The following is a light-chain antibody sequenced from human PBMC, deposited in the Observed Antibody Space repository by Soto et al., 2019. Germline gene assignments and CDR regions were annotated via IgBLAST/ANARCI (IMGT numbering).Light chain of an antibody. Sequence: EIVLTQSPATLSLSQGERATLSCRASQSVSSSYLAWYQQKPGQAPRLLIYGASSRATGIPDRFSGSGSGTDFTLTISRLEPEDFAVYYCQQYGSSRWTFGQGTKVDIK. CDR3: QQYGSSRWT. V-gene: IGKV3-20*01. J-gene: IGKJ1*01. CDR2: GAS. CDR1: QSVSSSY.